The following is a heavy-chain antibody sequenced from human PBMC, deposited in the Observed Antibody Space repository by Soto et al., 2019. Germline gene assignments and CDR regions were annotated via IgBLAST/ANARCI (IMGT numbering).Heavy chain of an antibody. CDR3: ASDTFGTQRQDDWYFDL. CDR2: TYYSGRT. Sequence: QVQLQESGPGLVKPSQTLSLTCTVSGGSISSGDYYWRWIRQPPGKGLEWIGYTYYSGRTYYNPSRKLRVTIAVDTSKNQLSLELRSGTAEDTAVYYCASDTFGTQRQDDWYFDLWGRGTLVTVSA. D-gene: IGHD3-16*01. J-gene: IGHJ2*01. V-gene: IGHV4-30-4*01. CDR1: GGSISSGDYY.